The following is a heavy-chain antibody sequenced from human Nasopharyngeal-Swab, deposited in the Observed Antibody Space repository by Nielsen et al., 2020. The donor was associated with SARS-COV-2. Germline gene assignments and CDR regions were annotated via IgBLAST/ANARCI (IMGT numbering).Heavy chain of an antibody. J-gene: IGHJ4*02. Sequence: GESLKISCAASGFTFSSYGMHWVRQAPGKGLEWVAVISYDGSNKYYADSVKGRFTISRDNSKNTLYLQTNSLRAEDAAMYYCATDHNSGIDWGQGTLVTVSS. D-gene: IGHD7-27*01. CDR1: GFTFSSYG. CDR2: ISYDGSNK. CDR3: ATDHNSGID. V-gene: IGHV3-30*03.